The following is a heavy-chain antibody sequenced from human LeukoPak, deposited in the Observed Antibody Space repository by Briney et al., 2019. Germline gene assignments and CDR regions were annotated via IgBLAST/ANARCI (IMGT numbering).Heavy chain of an antibody. CDR1: GYTFTSLD. V-gene: IGHV1-8*01. D-gene: IGHD1-20*01. CDR3: ARGITQGFNH. J-gene: IGHJ1*01. CDR2: MNPNWGYT. Sequence: RASVKVSCKASGYTFTSLDINWVRLAPGQGLEWMGWMNPNWGYTGYAQKFQARVTMTRDTSIDTAYMELSSLRSDDTAVYCCARGITQGFNHWGQGTLVTVSS.